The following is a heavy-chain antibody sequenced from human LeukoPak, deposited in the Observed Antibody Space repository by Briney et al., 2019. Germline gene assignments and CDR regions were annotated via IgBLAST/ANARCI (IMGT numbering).Heavy chain of an antibody. J-gene: IGHJ4*02. V-gene: IGHV3-66*01. D-gene: IGHD6-19*01. CDR1: GFTVSSNY. Sequence: GGSLRLSCAASGFTVSSNYMSWVRQAPGKGLEWVSVIYSGGSTYYADSVKGRVTISRDNSKNTLYLQMNSLRAADTARYYCAKATIEQWLVKVDSFDSWGQGTLVSVSS. CDR2: IYSGGST. CDR3: AKATIEQWLVKVDSFDS.